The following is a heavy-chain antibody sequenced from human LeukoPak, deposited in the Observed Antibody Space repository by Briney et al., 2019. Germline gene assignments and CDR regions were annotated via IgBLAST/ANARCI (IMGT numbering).Heavy chain of an antibody. V-gene: IGHV4-31*02. Sequence: LRLSCAASGFTFSSYTMSWVRQYPGKGLEWIGYISYSGSTYYSPSLKSRITISVDTSKNQFSLKLSSVTAADTAVYYCARIDTGGADCWGQVTLVTVSS. CDR2: ISYSGST. CDR3: ARIDTGGADC. CDR1: GFTFSSYT. J-gene: IGHJ4*02. D-gene: IGHD2-8*02.